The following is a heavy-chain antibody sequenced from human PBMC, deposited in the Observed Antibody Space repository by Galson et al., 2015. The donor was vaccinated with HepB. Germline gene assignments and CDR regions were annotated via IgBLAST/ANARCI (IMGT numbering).Heavy chain of an antibody. CDR3: ARDDFWSGYSV. V-gene: IGHV1-3*01. CDR1: GYTFTSYA. D-gene: IGHD3-3*01. CDR2: INAGNGNT. J-gene: IGHJ4*02. Sequence: SAKVSCKASGYTFTSYAMHWVRQAPGQRLEWMGWINAGNGNTKYSQKFQGRVTITRDTSASTAYMELSSLRSEDTAVYYCARDDFWSGYSVWGQGTLVTVSS.